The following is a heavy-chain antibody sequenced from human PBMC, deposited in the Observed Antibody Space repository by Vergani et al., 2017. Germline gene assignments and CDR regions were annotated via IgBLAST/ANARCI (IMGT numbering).Heavy chain of an antibody. CDR3: AKAYDFWSGSSFYY. Sequence: EVQLVESGGGLVQPGRSLRLSCAASGFTFDDYAMHWVRQAPGKGLEWVSGISWNSGSIGYADSVKGRFTISRDNAKNSLYLQMNSLRAEDTALYYCAKAYDFWSGSSFYYWGQGTLVTVSS. D-gene: IGHD3-3*01. CDR1: GFTFDDYA. J-gene: IGHJ4*02. V-gene: IGHV3-9*01. CDR2: ISWNSGSI.